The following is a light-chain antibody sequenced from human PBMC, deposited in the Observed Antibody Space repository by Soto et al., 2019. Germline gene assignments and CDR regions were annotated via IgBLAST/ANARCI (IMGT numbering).Light chain of an antibody. CDR3: QQGSSLPWT. Sequence: DIQMTQSPSSLSASVGDRVTITCRASQSISSYLNWYQQKPGKAPKLLIYAASSLQSGVPSRFSGSGSGTDFTLTISSLQPEDFATYYCQQGSSLPWTFGQGTKVEIK. CDR2: AAS. V-gene: IGKV1-39*01. J-gene: IGKJ1*01. CDR1: QSISSY.